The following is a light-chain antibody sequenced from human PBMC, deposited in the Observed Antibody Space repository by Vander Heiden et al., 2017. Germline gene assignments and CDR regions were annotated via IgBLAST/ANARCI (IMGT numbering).Light chain of an antibody. V-gene: IGKV4-1*01. CDR2: WAS. CDR3: QQYYSTRT. Sequence: DIVMTQSPASLAVSLGERATINCKSSQSVLYSSNNKNYLAWYQQKPGQPPNLLIYWASTRESGVPDRFSGSGSGTDFTLTISSLQAEDVAVYYCQQYYSTRTFGQGTKVEIK. J-gene: IGKJ1*01. CDR1: QSVLYSSNNKNY.